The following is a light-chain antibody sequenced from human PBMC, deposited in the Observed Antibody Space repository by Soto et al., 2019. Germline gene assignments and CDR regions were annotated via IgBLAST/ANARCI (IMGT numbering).Light chain of an antibody. CDR1: QSISSW. CDR3: QQYNSYSLTWT. Sequence: DIPMTQSPSTLSASVGDRVTITCRASQSISSWLAWYQQKPGKAPKLLIYDASSLESGVPSRFSGSGYGTEFTLTISGLQPDDFATYYCQQYNSYSLTWTFGQGTKVEMK. V-gene: IGKV1-5*01. J-gene: IGKJ1*01. CDR2: DAS.